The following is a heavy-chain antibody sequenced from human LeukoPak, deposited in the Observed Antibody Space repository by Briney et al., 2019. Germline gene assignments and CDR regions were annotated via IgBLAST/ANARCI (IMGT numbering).Heavy chain of an antibody. Sequence: GAPVQGPCNASGYTFTSYDINWVGQATGQGRDWMGWMKPNSGNTGYAQKFQGRVTMTRNTSISTAYMELSSLRSEDTAVYYCARGRSWSGYSHYYYYYMDVWGKGTTVTVSS. CDR1: GYTFTSYD. CDR3: ARGRSWSGYSHYYYYYMDV. D-gene: IGHD3-3*01. V-gene: IGHV1-8*01. CDR2: MKPNSGNT. J-gene: IGHJ6*03.